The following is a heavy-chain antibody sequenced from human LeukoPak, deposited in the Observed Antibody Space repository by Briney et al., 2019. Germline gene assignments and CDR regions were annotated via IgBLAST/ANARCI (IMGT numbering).Heavy chain of an antibody. CDR1: GFTFSTYS. CDR3: ARARFYDYGDGNYFDY. D-gene: IGHD4-17*01. V-gene: IGHV3-21*01. Sequence: GGSLRLSCAASGFTFSTYSMNWVRQAPGKGLEWVSSISSSSSYIYYADSVKGRFTISRDNAKNSLYLQMNSLRAEDTAVYYCARARFYDYGDGNYFDYWGQGTLVTVSS. J-gene: IGHJ4*02. CDR2: ISSSSSYI.